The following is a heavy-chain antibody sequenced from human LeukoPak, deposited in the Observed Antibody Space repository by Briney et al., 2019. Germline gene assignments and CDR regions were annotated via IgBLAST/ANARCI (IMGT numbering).Heavy chain of an antibody. J-gene: IGHJ4*02. CDR3: ARDFYNLFDY. CDR1: GFTFSTYW. V-gene: IGHV3-7*01. D-gene: IGHD1-1*01. CDR2: IKEDGSGK. Sequence: GGSLRLSCGASGFTFSTYWMSWVRQAPGKGLEWVANIKEDGSGKYYADSVKGRFTISRDNAKNSLYLQMNSLRAEDTAVYYCARDFYNLFDYCGQGTLLTDSS.